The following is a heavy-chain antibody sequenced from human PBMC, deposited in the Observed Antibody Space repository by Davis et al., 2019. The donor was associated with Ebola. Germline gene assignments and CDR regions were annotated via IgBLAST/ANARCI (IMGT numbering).Heavy chain of an antibody. J-gene: IGHJ4*02. CDR2: INPNSGGT. CDR1: GYTFTGYY. Sequence: AASVKVSCKASGYTFTGYYMHWVRQAPGQGLEWMGWINPNSGGTNYAQKFQGWVTMTRDTSISTAYMELSSLRSEDTAVYYCARDVVAVDSSSWYLGGFDYWGQGTLVTVSS. CDR3: ARDVVAVDSSSWYLGGFDY. D-gene: IGHD6-13*01. V-gene: IGHV1-2*04.